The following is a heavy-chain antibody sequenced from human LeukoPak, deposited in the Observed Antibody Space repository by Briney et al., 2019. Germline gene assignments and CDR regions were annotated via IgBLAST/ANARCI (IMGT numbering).Heavy chain of an antibody. CDR1: GFTFSSYG. J-gene: IGHJ4*02. Sequence: GGSLRLSCAASGFTFSSYGMHWVRQAPGKGLEWVSSISSSSSYIYYADSVKGRFTISRDNAKNSLYLQMNSLRAEDTAVYYCARGGRYYYGSGSYSDYWGQGTLVTVSS. D-gene: IGHD3-10*01. V-gene: IGHV3-21*01. CDR2: ISSSSSYI. CDR3: ARGGRYYYGSGSYSDY.